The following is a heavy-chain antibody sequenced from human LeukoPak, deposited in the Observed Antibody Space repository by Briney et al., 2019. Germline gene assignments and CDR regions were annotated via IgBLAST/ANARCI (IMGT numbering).Heavy chain of an antibody. Sequence: SETLSLTCTVSGGSISSYYWSWIRQPAGKGLEWIGRIYTSGSTNYNPSLKSRVTMSVDTSKNQFSLKLSSVTAADTAVYYCARVHSSSWPAYYYYYMDVWGKGTTVTVSS. CDR2: IYTSGST. J-gene: IGHJ6*03. CDR3: ARVHSSSWPAYYYYYMDV. CDR1: GGSISSYY. D-gene: IGHD6-13*01. V-gene: IGHV4-4*07.